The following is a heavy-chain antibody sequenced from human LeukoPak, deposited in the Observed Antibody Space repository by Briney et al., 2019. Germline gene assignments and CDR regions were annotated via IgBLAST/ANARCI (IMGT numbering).Heavy chain of an antibody. V-gene: IGHV4-39*07. J-gene: IGHJ4*02. Sequence: PSETLSLTCTVSGVSISSSSYYWGWLRQPPGKGLERIGSIYYSGSTYYHPSLKSRVTISVNTSKNQFSLKLSSVTAADTAVYYCARVPTALKRIDYWGQGTLVTVSS. CDR3: ARVPTALKRIDY. CDR2: IYYSGST. CDR1: GVSISSSSYY.